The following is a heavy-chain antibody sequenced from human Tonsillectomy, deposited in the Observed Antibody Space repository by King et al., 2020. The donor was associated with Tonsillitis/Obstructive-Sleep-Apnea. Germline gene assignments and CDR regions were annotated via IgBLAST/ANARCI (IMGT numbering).Heavy chain of an antibody. D-gene: IGHD1/OR15-1a*01. Sequence: QLQESGPGLVKPSETLSLTCTVSGGSITSDLHYWGWVRQPPGKGLEWIGSIYYSGTTYYNASLKSRLTISVDTSKKQFSLNLSSVTAADTAVYFCARHSKPKGREHYFDFWGQGTLVTVSP. CDR1: GGSITSDLHY. CDR3: ARHSKPKGREHYFDF. V-gene: IGHV4-39*01. J-gene: IGHJ4*02. CDR2: IYYSGTT.